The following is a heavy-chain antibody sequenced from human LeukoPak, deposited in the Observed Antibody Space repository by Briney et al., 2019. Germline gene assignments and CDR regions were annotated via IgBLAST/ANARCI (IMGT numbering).Heavy chain of an antibody. D-gene: IGHD3-3*01. CDR3: ARALVLEWLLFSWFDP. Sequence: SETLSLTCTVSGGSISSSSYYWGWIRQPPGKGLEWIGSIYYSGSTYYNPPLKSRVTISVDTSKNQFSLKLSSVTAADTAVYYCARALVLEWLLFSWFDPWGQGTLVTVSS. CDR2: IYYSGST. V-gene: IGHV4-39*07. CDR1: GGSISSSSYY. J-gene: IGHJ5*02.